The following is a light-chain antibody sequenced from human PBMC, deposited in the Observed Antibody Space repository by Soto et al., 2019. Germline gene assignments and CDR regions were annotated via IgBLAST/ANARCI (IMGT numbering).Light chain of an antibody. V-gene: IGKV1-5*01. J-gene: IGKJ2*01. CDR1: QRISRW. CDR2: DAS. CDR3: DQYSTYVYT. Sequence: DIQMTQSPSTMSASVGDRVTITCRASQRISRWLAWYQKKPGKAPKLLIYDASSLESRVPSRFSGSGSRTEFTLTISGLPADDFATYYCDQYSTYVYTFGLGNQLEIK.